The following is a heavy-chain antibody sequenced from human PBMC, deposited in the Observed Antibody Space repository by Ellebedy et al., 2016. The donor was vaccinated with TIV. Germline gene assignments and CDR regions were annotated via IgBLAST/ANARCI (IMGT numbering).Heavy chain of an antibody. CDR2: ISAYNGNT. J-gene: IGHJ4*02. Sequence: ASVKVSXXASGYTFTSYGISWVRQAPGQGLEWMGWISAYNGNTNYAQKLQGRVTMTTDTSTSTAYMELRSLRSDDTAVYYCARDIGSDIVVVPAATPFDYWGQGTLVTVSS. CDR3: ARDIGSDIVVVPAATPFDY. V-gene: IGHV1-18*01. CDR1: GYTFTSYG. D-gene: IGHD2-2*01.